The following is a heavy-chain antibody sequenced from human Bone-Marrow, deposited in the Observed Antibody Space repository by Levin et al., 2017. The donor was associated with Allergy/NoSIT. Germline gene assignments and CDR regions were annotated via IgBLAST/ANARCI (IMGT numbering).Heavy chain of an antibody. J-gene: IGHJ6*02. CDR2: ISGGSSRI. Sequence: LSLTCAASGLSFSNYDMNWVRQAPGKGLEWVSSISGGSSRIYYADSVKGRFTISRDNAKNSLYLQMNRLRVEDTAVYYCASWAMFYYDGSDFDYFYYGMDVWGQGTTVTVSS. V-gene: IGHV3-21*06. CDR3: ASWAMFYYDGSDFDYFYYGMDV. D-gene: IGHD3-16*01. CDR1: GLSFSNYD.